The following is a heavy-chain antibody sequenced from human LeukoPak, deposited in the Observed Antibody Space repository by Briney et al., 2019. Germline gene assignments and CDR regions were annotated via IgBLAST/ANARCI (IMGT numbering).Heavy chain of an antibody. CDR2: ISAYNGNT. CDR3: ARDMGDCSSTSCYVLDYYYYGMDV. Sequence: ASVKVSCKASGYTFTSYGIIWVRQAPGQGLEWMGWISAYNGNTNYAQKLQGRVTMTTDTSTSTAYMELRSLRSDNTAVYYCARDMGDCSSTSCYVLDYYYYGMDVWGQGTTVTVSS. J-gene: IGHJ6*02. D-gene: IGHD2-2*01. V-gene: IGHV1-18*01. CDR1: GYTFTSYG.